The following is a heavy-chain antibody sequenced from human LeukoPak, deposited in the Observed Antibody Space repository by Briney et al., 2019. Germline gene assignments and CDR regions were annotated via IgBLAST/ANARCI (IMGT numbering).Heavy chain of an antibody. CDR1: GFTFTNYS. V-gene: IGHV1-3*01. Sequence: GSVKVSCKASGFTFTNYSIHWVRQAPGQRLEWMAWINAHNGNTKYSPNFQGRVTVTRDTSASTVYMELSSLTSEDTAVYYCAREWVWFGESRYFSYWGQGTLVTVSS. J-gene: IGHJ4*02. D-gene: IGHD3-10*01. CDR2: INAHNGNT. CDR3: AREWVWFGESRYFSY.